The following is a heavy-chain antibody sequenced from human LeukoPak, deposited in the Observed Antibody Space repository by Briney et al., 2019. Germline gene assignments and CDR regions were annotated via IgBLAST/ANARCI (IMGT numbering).Heavy chain of an antibody. CDR3: ATGSSGGYSH. CDR2: IDPGYSNM. D-gene: IGHD3-10*01. J-gene: IGHJ4*02. Sequence: GESLRISCTGSGYSFTYWITWVRQMPGKGLEWMGTIDPGYSNMKNYNPSLEGHVTISVDRSINTVYLQWSSLKASDSAMYYCATGSSGGYSHWGQGTLVTVSS. CDR1: GYSFTYW. V-gene: IGHV5-10-1*01.